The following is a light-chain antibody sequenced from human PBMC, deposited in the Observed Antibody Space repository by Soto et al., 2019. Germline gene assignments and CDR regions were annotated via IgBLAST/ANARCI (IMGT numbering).Light chain of an antibody. Sequence: QSALTQPASVSGSLGQSITISCTGTSSDVGNYNLVSWYQHHPGKAPKLMIYEGSKRPSGVSNRFSGSKSGNTASLTISGLQAEDEADYYCCSYVGSSTYVFGTGTNLTVL. CDR2: EGS. CDR1: SSDVGNYNL. V-gene: IGLV2-23*01. J-gene: IGLJ1*01. CDR3: CSYVGSSTYV.